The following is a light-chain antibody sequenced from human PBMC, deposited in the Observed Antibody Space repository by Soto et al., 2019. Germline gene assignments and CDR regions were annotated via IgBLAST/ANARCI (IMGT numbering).Light chain of an antibody. CDR3: KQYNSYPYT. Sequence: DIQMTQSPSTLSASVGDRVTITCRASQSISSWLAWYQQKPGKAPKLLIYGASSLESGVPSRFSGSGSGTEFTLTISSLQPDDFATYYCKQYNSYPYTFGQGTKLEIK. CDR2: GAS. J-gene: IGKJ2*01. V-gene: IGKV1-5*01. CDR1: QSISSW.